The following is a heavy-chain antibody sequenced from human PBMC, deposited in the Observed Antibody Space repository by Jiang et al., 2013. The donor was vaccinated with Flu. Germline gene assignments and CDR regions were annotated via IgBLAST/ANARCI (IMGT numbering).Heavy chain of an antibody. Sequence: SGAEVQKPGASLKLSCKTSGYTFTGYTIHWMRQAPGQRLEWMGWINCGNGMTKYLPKYQWRLTITRDTSAATVDMELSSLRSEDTAVYYCARDIWTTHQNDYWGQGTLVTVSS. D-gene: IGHD3/OR15-3a*01. CDR2: INCGNGMT. CDR1: GYTFTGYT. V-gene: IGHV1-3*01. CDR3: ARDIWTTHQNDY. J-gene: IGHJ4*02.